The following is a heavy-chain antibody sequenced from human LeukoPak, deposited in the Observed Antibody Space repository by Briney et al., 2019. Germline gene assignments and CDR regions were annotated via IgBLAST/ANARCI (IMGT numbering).Heavy chain of an antibody. D-gene: IGHD4-11*01. CDR1: GGTFSNYA. V-gene: IGHV1-69*05. CDR2: IIPMFGTT. CDR3: ASVTVTTWAPDGHMDV. Sequence: VASVKVSCKASGGTFSNYAISWVRQAPGQGLEWMGRIIPMFGTTNYAQKFQGRVTITTDESTSTAYMEVSSLRIEDTAVYYCASVTVTTWAPDGHMDVWGKGTTVTVSS. J-gene: IGHJ6*03.